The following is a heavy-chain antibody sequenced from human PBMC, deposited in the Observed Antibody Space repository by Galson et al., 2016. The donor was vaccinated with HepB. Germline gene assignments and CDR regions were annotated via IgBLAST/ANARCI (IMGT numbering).Heavy chain of an antibody. J-gene: IGHJ4*02. CDR1: GFTFSTYS. V-gene: IGHV3-48*04. CDR2: ISSSSSNK. Sequence: SLRLSCAASGFTFSTYSMNWVRQAPGKGLEWVSYISSSSSNKYYADSVKGRFTISRDNAKNSRYLQMNSLRAEDTAVYYRARGLSTSKWYEGYWGEGTLVTVSA. D-gene: IGHD6-13*01. CDR3: ARGLSTSKWYEGY.